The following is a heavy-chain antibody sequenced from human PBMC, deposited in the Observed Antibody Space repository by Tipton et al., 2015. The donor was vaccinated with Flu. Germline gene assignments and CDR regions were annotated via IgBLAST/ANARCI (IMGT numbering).Heavy chain of an antibody. CDR1: GGSFSGYY. J-gene: IGHJ6*03. D-gene: IGHD3-3*01. Sequence: QLVQSGAEVKPSETLSLTCAVYGGSFSGYYWSWIRQPPGKGLEWIGEINHSGSTNYNPSLKSRVTISVDTSKNQFSLKLSSVTAADTAVYYCARGHSERRPYYDFWSGYYRPYYYYYMDVWGKGTTVTVSS. CDR2: INHSGST. CDR3: ARGHSERRPYYDFWSGYYRPYYYYYMDV. V-gene: IGHV4-34*01.